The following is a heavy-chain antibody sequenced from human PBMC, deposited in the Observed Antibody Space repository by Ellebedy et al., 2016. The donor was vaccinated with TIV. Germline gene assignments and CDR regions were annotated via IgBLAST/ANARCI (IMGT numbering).Heavy chain of an antibody. D-gene: IGHD2-2*01. J-gene: IGHJ6*02. Sequence: AASVKVSCKASGYTFSNYFVHWVRQAPGQGLEWMGIINPSSGSTTYAQKLQGRLTMTRDTSTSTVYMELSSLRSEDTAVYYCARDGVPAAMGNHYYYGMDVWGQGTTVTVSS. CDR1: GYTFSNYF. V-gene: IGHV1-46*04. CDR2: INPSSGST. CDR3: ARDGVPAAMGNHYYYGMDV.